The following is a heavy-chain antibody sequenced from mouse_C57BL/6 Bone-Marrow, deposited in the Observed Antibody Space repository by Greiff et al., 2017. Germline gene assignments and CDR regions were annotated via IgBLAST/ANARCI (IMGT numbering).Heavy chain of an antibody. CDR1: GYTFTSYT. Sequence: QVQLQQSGAELARPGASVKMSCKASGYTFTSYTMHWVKQRPGQGLEWIGYINPSSGYTKYNQKFKDKATLTADKSSSTAYMQLSSLTSEDSAVYSCAGRRPNWGGFAYWGQGTLVTVSA. CDR2: INPSSGYT. V-gene: IGHV1-4*01. CDR3: AGRRPNWGGFAY. J-gene: IGHJ3*01. D-gene: IGHD4-1*01.